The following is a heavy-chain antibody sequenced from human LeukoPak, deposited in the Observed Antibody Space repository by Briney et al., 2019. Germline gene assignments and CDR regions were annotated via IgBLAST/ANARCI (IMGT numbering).Heavy chain of an antibody. V-gene: IGHV4-59*12. Sequence: SETLSLTCTVSGGSISGYYWSWIRQPPGKGLEWIGYIYYSGSTNHNPSLKSRVTISVDTSKNQFSLKLSSVTAADTAVYYCARVWGHYPVDAFGIWGQGTMVTVSS. CDR2: IYYSGST. CDR3: ARVWGHYPVDAFGI. CDR1: GGSISGYY. D-gene: IGHD3-16*01. J-gene: IGHJ3*02.